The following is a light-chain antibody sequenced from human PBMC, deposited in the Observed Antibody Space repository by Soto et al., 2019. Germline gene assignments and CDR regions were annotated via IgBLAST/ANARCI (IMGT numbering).Light chain of an antibody. Sequence: EIVLTQSPGTLSLSPGERATLSCRASQSVSSSSLAWYQQRRGQAPRLLIHDASSRATGIPDRFSGSGSGTDFTLTIRRLEPEDFAVYYCQQYGGSPRTFGQGTKVDSK. J-gene: IGKJ1*01. CDR2: DAS. CDR3: QQYGGSPRT. CDR1: QSVSSSS. V-gene: IGKV3-20*01.